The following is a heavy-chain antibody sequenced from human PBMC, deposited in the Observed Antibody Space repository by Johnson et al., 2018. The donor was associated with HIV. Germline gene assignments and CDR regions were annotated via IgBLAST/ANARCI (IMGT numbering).Heavy chain of an antibody. Sequence: VQLVESGGGLVQPGGSLRLSCAASGFTFSNAWMSWVRQAPGKGLEWVGRIKSKTDGGTTDYAAPAKGRFTISRDDSKNTLYLQMNSLKTEDTAVYYCTTPGYDTEDAFDIWGQGTMVTVSS. CDR2: IKSKTDGGTT. D-gene: IGHD3-9*01. J-gene: IGHJ3*02. CDR3: TTPGYDTEDAFDI. V-gene: IGHV3-15*01. CDR1: GFTFSNAW.